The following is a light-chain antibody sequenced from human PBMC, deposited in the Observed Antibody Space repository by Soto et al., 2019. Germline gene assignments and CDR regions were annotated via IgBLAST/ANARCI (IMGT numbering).Light chain of an antibody. Sequence: DIQMTQSPSTLSASVGDRITITCRASQAVGTSLAWYQQRPGKAPQLLISDASNLRIWVTSRFSGSGSGTDFFLTITSLLPDDFATYFCQQYYTYPLTFGGGTKVDIK. J-gene: IGKJ4*01. V-gene: IGKV1-5*03. CDR2: DAS. CDR3: QQYYTYPLT. CDR1: QAVGTS.